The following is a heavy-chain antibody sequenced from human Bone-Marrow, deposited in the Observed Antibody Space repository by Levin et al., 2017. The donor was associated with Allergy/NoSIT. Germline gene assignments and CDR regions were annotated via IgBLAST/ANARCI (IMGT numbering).Heavy chain of an antibody. Sequence: ASVKVSCKASGYTFTNYAVNWLRQAPGQGPEWMGWISTNTGIPRYAQGFRGRFVFSLDTSVNTANLQISSLKAEDTAVYYCASDIAVAGSKGMDVWGQGTTVTVSS. D-gene: IGHD6-19*01. J-gene: IGHJ6*02. CDR3: ASDIAVAGSKGMDV. V-gene: IGHV7-4-1*02. CDR2: ISTNTGIP. CDR1: GYTFTNYA.